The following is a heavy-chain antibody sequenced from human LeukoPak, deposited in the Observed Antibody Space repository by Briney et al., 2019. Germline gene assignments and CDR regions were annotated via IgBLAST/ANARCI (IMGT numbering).Heavy chain of an antibody. Sequence: PSETLSLTCTVSGGSISSSNYYWGWIRQPPGKGLEWIGSIYHSGRTYYDPSLKSRVTISVDTSKNQFSLKLSSVTAADTAVYYCARGYQLLSYYFDYWGQGTLVTVSS. CDR2: IYHSGRT. J-gene: IGHJ4*02. CDR3: ARGYQLLSYYFDY. V-gene: IGHV4-39*07. CDR1: GGSISSSNYY. D-gene: IGHD2-2*01.